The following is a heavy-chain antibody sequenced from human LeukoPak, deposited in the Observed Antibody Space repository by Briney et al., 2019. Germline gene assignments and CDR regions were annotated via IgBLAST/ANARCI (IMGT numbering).Heavy chain of an antibody. CDR3: ARAHIDYDFWSGYSDLFNWFDP. J-gene: IGHJ5*02. CDR2: IYYSGST. CDR1: GGSISSSSYY. D-gene: IGHD3-3*01. Sequence: SETLSLTCTVSGGSISSSSYYWGWIRQPPGKGLEWIGSIYYSGSTYYNPSLKSRVTISVDTSKNQFSLKLSSVTAADTAVCYCARAHIDYDFWSGYSDLFNWFDPWGQGTLVTVSS. V-gene: IGHV4-39*07.